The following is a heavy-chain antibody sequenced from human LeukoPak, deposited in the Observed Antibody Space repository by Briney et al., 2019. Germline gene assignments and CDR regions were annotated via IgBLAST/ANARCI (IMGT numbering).Heavy chain of an antibody. CDR2: IYSSGST. CDR1: GGSISSYY. D-gene: IGHD3-10*01. Sequence: SETLSLTCTVSGGSISSYYWSWIRQPAGKGLEWIGRIYSSGSTNYNPSLKSRVTMSVDTSKNQFSLKLRSMTAADTAVYCCAGGTYDSGSYYGHWFDPWGQGTLVTVSS. J-gene: IGHJ5*02. V-gene: IGHV4-4*07. CDR3: AGGTYDSGSYYGHWFDP.